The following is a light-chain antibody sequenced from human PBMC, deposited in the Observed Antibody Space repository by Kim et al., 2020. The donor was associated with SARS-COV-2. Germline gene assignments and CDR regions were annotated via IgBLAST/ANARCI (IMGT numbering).Light chain of an antibody. CDR1: SLKTYY. CDR2: GKN. Sequence: ALGQTVRIKCQGDSLKTYYATWYQQKPGQAPIVVIYGKNNRPSGIPDRFSGSSSGNTASLTVTGAQAVDEADYYCNSRDNSGDHVVFGGGTKLIVL. CDR3: NSRDNSGDHVV. J-gene: IGLJ2*01. V-gene: IGLV3-19*01.